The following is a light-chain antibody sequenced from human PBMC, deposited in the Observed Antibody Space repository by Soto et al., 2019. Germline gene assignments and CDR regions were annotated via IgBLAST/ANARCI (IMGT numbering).Light chain of an antibody. CDR1: SSNIGSNT. CDR2: SNN. CDR3: AAWDDRLNGPWV. V-gene: IGLV1-44*01. Sequence: QSVLTQPPSASGTPGQRVTISCSGSSSNIGSNTVNWYQQLPGTSPKLLIYSNNQRPSGVPDRFSGSKSGTSASLAISWLQSEDEADYYCAAWDDRLNGPWVFGGGTKLTVL. J-gene: IGLJ3*02.